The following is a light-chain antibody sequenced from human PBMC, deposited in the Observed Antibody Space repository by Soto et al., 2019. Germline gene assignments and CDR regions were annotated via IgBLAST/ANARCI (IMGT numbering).Light chain of an antibody. CDR1: QGISNY. V-gene: IGKV1-27*01. CDR2: AAS. Sequence: DIQMTQSPSSLSASVGDRVTITCRASQGISNYLACYQQKPWKVPKLLLYAASTLQSGVPSRFSGSGSGTDFTLTISRLQPDDVATYYCQTYNSAPWTFGQGTKVESK. J-gene: IGKJ1*01. CDR3: QTYNSAPWT.